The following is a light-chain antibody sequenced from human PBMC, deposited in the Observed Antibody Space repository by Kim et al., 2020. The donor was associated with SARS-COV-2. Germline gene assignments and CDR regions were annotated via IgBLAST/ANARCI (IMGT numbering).Light chain of an antibody. Sequence: GFVGDTVTITCRAIQDISNSLVWYQQKPEKAPKSLIYAASSLQSGVPSRFTGSGFGTDFTLTISSLQPEDFATYYCQQYSRYPITFGQGTRLEIK. J-gene: IGKJ5*01. V-gene: IGKV1D-16*01. CDR2: AAS. CDR3: QQYSRYPIT. CDR1: QDISNS.